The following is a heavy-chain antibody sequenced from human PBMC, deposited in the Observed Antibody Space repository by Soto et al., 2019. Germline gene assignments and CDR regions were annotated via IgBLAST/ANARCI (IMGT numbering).Heavy chain of an antibody. V-gene: IGHV3-33*01. CDR3: ARDGQGITVDPYYYYYMDV. D-gene: IGHD3-10*01. Sequence: GGSPRLSCATSGFTFSSYGMHCVRQAPGKGLEWVAVIRYDGSNKYYADSVKGRFTISRDNSKNTLYLQMNSLRAEDTAVYYCARDGQGITVDPYYYYYMDVWGKGTTVTVSS. CDR2: IRYDGSNK. CDR1: GFTFSSYG. J-gene: IGHJ6*03.